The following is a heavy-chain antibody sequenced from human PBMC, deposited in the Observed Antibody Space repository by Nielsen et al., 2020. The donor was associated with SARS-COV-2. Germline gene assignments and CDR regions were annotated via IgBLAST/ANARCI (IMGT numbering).Heavy chain of an antibody. Sequence: VRQAPGKGLEWIGEIYHTGSTNYNPSLKSRVTISLDKSKNQFSLELSSVTAADTAVYYCARDCSSTSCYVTGAYYYYGMDVWGQGTTVTVSS. D-gene: IGHD2-2*01. J-gene: IGHJ6*02. CDR3: ARDCSSTSCYVTGAYYYYGMDV. V-gene: IGHV4-4*02. CDR2: IYHTGST.